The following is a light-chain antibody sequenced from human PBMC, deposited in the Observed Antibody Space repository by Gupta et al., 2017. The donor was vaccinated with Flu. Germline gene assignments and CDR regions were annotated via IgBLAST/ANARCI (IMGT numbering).Light chain of an antibody. Sequence: SSSPSLGASVRLPCTLSSGYTTYSIAWHQLQPEKGPRYLMRVDGDGGHTKGDGIPDRFSGSSSGAERYLTISSLQSEDEADYYCQTWGTGFWVFGGGTKLTVL. V-gene: IGLV4-69*01. CDR1: SGYTTYS. CDR2: VDGDGGH. J-gene: IGLJ3*02. CDR3: QTWGTGFWV.